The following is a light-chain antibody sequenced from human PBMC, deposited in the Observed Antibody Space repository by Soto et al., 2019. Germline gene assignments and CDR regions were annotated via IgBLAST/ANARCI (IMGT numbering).Light chain of an antibody. CDR1: QDITNF. V-gene: IGKV1-33*01. J-gene: IGKJ2*01. Sequence: DIQMTQSPSSLSASVGDRVIITCQASQDITNFLNWYQQKPGKAPKVLIHDASNLETGVSPRFSGGRSGTHFTLTLTSLEPEDIATYYGQQHDSVPPTFGQGTKLEIK. CDR2: DAS. CDR3: QQHDSVPPT.